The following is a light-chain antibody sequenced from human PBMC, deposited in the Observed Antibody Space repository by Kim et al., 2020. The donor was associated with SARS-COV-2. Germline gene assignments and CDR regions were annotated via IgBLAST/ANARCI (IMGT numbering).Light chain of an antibody. V-gene: IGKV1-12*01. CDR1: EYIYTW. Sequence: AYVGDRVTMTCRASEYIYTWLAWYQQQPGRAPKLLISGASNLQPGVPPRFSASGSGTDFSLTISSLQPEDVATYFCQELNTFPLTFGGGTKVDIK. J-gene: IGKJ4*01. CDR2: GAS. CDR3: QELNTFPLT.